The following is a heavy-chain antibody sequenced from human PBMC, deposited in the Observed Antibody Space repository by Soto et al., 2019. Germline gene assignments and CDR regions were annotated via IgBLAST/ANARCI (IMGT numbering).Heavy chain of an antibody. Sequence: PSKTLSLTCAVYGGSFSGYYWSWIRQPPGKGLEWIGEINHSGSTNYNPSLKSRVTISVDTSKNQFSLKLSSVTAADTAVYYCARLPYYYDSSGHDLDYWGQGTLVTVSS. CDR3: ARLPYYYDSSGHDLDY. D-gene: IGHD3-22*01. V-gene: IGHV4-34*01. J-gene: IGHJ4*02. CDR2: INHSGST. CDR1: GGSFSGYY.